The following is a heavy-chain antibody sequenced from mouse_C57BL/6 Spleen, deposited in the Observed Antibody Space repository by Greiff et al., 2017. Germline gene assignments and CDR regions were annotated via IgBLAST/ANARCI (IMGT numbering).Heavy chain of an antibody. V-gene: IGHV14-2*01. J-gene: IGHJ4*01. D-gene: IGHD1-1*01. CDR2: IDPEDGET. CDR3: AGGSRGYYYAMDY. Sequence: VQLQQSGAELVKPGASVKLSCTASGFNIQDYYMHWVKQRTEQGLEWIGRIDPEDGETKYAPKCQGKATITADTSSNTAYLQLSSLTSEDTAVYYCAGGSRGYYYAMDYWGQGTSVTVSS. CDR1: GFNIQDYY.